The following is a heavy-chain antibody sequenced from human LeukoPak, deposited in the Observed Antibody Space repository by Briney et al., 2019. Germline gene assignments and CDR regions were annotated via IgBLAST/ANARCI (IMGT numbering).Heavy chain of an antibody. CDR1: GGSFSGYY. D-gene: IGHD3-9*01. J-gene: IGHJ6*02. V-gene: IGHV4-34*01. CDR3: ARDPSRIRFDWLNLTFEYGMDV. Sequence: SETLSLTCAVYGGSFSGYYWSWIRQPPGKGLEWIGEINHSGSTNYNPSLKSRVTISVDTSKNQFSLKLSSVTAADTAVYYCARDPSRIRFDWLNLTFEYGMDVWGQGTTVTVSS. CDR2: INHSGST.